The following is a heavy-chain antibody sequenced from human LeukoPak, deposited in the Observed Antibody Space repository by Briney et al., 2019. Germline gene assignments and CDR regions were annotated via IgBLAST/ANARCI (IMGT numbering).Heavy chain of an antibody. CDR3: ARVSIFGVVSYWYYYYYMDV. Sequence: TASETLSLTCAVYGGSFSGYYWSWIRQPPGKGLEWIGEINHSGSTNYNPSLKSRVTISVDTPKNQFSLKLSSVTAADTAVYYCARVSIFGVVSYWYYYYYMDVWGKGTTVTVSS. CDR1: GGSFSGYY. V-gene: IGHV4-34*01. J-gene: IGHJ6*03. CDR2: INHSGST. D-gene: IGHD3-3*01.